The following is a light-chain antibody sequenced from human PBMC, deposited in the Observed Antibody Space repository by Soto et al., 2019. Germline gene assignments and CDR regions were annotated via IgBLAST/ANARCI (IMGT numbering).Light chain of an antibody. CDR1: SSDVGGYNY. V-gene: IGLV2-14*01. Sequence: QSALTQPASVSGSPGQSITISCTGTSSDVGGYNYVSWYQQYPGKAPKLMIYEVSNRPSGVSNRFSGSKSGNTASLTISGLQAEDEADYYCSSFTSTHTGVFGGGTSSPS. J-gene: IGLJ3*02. CDR2: EVS. CDR3: SSFTSTHTGV.